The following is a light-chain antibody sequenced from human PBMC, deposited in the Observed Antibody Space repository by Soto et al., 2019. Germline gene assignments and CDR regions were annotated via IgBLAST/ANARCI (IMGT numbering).Light chain of an antibody. V-gene: IGLV4-69*01. Sequence: QPVLTQPPSASASLGASVKLTCTLSSGHNSYAIAWHQQQPEKGPCYLMKLNSDGSHSKGDGIPDRFSGSSSGAERYLTISSLQSEDEADYYCQTWSTDIRVFGGGTQLTVL. CDR1: SGHNSYA. CDR2: LNSDGSH. CDR3: QTWSTDIRV. J-gene: IGLJ3*02.